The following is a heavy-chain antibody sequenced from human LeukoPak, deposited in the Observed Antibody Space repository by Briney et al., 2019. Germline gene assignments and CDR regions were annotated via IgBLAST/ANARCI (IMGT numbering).Heavy chain of an antibody. J-gene: IGHJ4*02. CDR3: AKAGTTVTTPIPHFDY. CDR2: ISGSGGST. CDR1: GFTFSSYA. D-gene: IGHD4-17*01. V-gene: IGHV3-23*01. Sequence: GGSLRLSCAASGFTFSSYAMSWVRQAPGKGLEWVSAISGSGGSTYYADSVKGRFTISRDNSKNTLYLQMNSLRAEDTAVYYCAKAGTTVTTPIPHFDYWGQGTLVTVSS.